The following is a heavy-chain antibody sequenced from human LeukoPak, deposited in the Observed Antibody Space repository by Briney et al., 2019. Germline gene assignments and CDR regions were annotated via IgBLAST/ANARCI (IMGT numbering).Heavy chain of an antibody. Sequence: PSETLSLTCTVSGGSISSYSWSWMRQPAGKGLEWIGRIYPRESPNYNPSLKSRVIISVDTSKSQFSLNLNSVTAADTAVYYCARIAEGRSHPHWGQGTLVTVSS. J-gene: IGHJ4*02. D-gene: IGHD1-26*01. CDR1: GGSISSYS. CDR3: ARIAEGRSHPH. V-gene: IGHV4-4*07. CDR2: IYPRESP.